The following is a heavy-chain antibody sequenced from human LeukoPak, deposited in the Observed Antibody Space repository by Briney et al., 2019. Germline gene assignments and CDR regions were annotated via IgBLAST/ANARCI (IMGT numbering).Heavy chain of an antibody. CDR3: ARDGKLRFLEWSVAPPYYMDV. J-gene: IGHJ6*03. D-gene: IGHD3-3*01. Sequence: GRSLRLSCAASGFTFSSYAMHWVRQAPGKGLEWVAVISYDGSNKYYADSVKGRFTISRDNSKNTLYLQMNSLRAEDTAVYYCARDGKLRFLEWSVAPPYYMDVWGKGTTVTASS. CDR1: GFTFSSYA. V-gene: IGHV3-30-3*01. CDR2: ISYDGSNK.